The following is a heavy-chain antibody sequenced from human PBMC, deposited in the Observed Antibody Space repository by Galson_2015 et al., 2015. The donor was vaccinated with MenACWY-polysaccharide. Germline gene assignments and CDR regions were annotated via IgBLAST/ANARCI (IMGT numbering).Heavy chain of an antibody. CDR2: ISGSGSTT. Sequence: SLRLSCAASGFTFSNYAMSWVRQAPGKGLDWVSAISGSGSTTYYADSVKGRFAISRDNSKNTLYLQMSSLRAEDTAVCYCAKRAPMVTSLFYGMDVWGQGTTVTVSS. D-gene: IGHD4/OR15-4a*01. CDR1: GFTFSNYA. CDR3: AKRAPMVTSLFYGMDV. V-gene: IGHV3-23*01. J-gene: IGHJ6*02.